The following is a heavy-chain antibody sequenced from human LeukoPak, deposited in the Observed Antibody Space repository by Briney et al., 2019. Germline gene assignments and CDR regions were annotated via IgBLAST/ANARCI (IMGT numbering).Heavy chain of an antibody. J-gene: IGHJ4*02. CDR3: ASGYSSGWYKN. D-gene: IGHD6-19*01. V-gene: IGHV4-59*08. Sequence: SETLSLTCTVSGGFISSYYWSWIRQPPGKGLEWIGYIYYSGSTNYNPSLKSRVTISVDTSKNQFSLKLSSVTAADTAVYYCASGYSSGWYKNWGQGTLVTVSS. CDR1: GGFISSYY. CDR2: IYYSGST.